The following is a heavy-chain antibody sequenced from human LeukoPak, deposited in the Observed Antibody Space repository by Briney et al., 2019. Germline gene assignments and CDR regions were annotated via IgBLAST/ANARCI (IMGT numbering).Heavy chain of an antibody. Sequence: SETLSLTCSVSGGSISSDYWTWVRQPPGKGLEWIGYIYYSGSTNYKPSLKSRVTISLDTSKNQFSLKLSSVTAADTAVYYCARESPYDGAFDIWGQGTVVTVSS. CDR3: ARESPYDGAFDI. D-gene: IGHD5-12*01. CDR2: IYYSGST. J-gene: IGHJ3*02. CDR1: GGSISSDY. V-gene: IGHV4-59*01.